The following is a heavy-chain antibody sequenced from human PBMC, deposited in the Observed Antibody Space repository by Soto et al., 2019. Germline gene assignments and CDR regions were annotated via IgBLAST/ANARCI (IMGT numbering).Heavy chain of an antibody. Sequence: SGGSLRLSCAASGFTFSDAWMSWVRQPPGKGLKWVGRIKSKTDGGTTDYAAPVKGRFTISRDDSEKTLYLQMSSLKTEDSGVYYCTTDWNYYYYYGMDVWGQGTTVTVSS. J-gene: IGHJ6*02. D-gene: IGHD1-1*01. V-gene: IGHV3-15*01. CDR1: GFTFSDAW. CDR2: IKSKTDGGTT. CDR3: TTDWNYYYYYGMDV.